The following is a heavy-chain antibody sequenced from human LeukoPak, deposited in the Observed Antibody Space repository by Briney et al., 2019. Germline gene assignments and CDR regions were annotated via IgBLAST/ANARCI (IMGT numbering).Heavy chain of an antibody. CDR2: ISDDGSNE. J-gene: IGHJ4*02. CDR1: GFTFSSYA. V-gene: IGHV3-30-3*02. CDR3: AKNDPDSSED. D-gene: IGHD3-22*01. Sequence: GGSLRLSCAASGFTFSSYAMHWVRQAPGKGLEWVAVISDDGSNEHYADFVKGRFTVSRDNSKNTLYLQMNSLRPEDTAVYYCAKNDPDSSEDWGQGTLVTVSS.